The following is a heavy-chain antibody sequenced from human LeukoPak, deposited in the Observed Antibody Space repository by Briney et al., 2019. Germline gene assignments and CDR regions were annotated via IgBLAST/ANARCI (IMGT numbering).Heavy chain of an antibody. CDR1: GGSISSYY. J-gene: IGHJ6*02. Sequence: SETLSLTCTVSGGSISSYYWSWIRQPPGKGLEWIGYIYYSGSTNYNPSLKSRVTISVDTSKNQFSLKLSSVTAADTAVYYCARAGYSSSWYWPSYYYYGMDVWGQGTTVTVSS. CDR3: ARAGYSSSWYWPSYYYYGMDV. V-gene: IGHV4-59*01. D-gene: IGHD6-13*01. CDR2: IYYSGST.